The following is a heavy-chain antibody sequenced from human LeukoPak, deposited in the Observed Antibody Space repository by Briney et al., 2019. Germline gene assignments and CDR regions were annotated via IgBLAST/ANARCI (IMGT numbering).Heavy chain of an antibody. Sequence: GGSLRLSCAASGFTFDDYGMNWVRQAPGKGLEWVSGINWNGGNTGYADSVKGRFTISRDNAKNSLYLQMNSLRDEDTALYYCARGSRYYDSSGYYFDYGGQGTLVTVSA. CDR3: ARGSRYYDSSGYYFDY. D-gene: IGHD3-22*01. J-gene: IGHJ4*02. V-gene: IGHV3-20*04. CDR1: GFTFDDYG. CDR2: INWNGGNT.